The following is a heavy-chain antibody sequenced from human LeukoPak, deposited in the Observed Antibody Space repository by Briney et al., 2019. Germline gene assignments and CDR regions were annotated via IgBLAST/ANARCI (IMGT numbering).Heavy chain of an antibody. Sequence: ASVKVSCKASGYTFTYYNIHWLRQAPGQGLEWMGRINPNTGDTNYAQKFQGRVTMTRDTFITTAYMDLSGLRSDDTALYYCAITVVANAFDNWGQGTMITVSS. J-gene: IGHJ3*02. CDR2: INPNTGDT. V-gene: IGHV1-2*06. CDR1: GYTFTYYN. CDR3: AITVVANAFDN. D-gene: IGHD4-23*01.